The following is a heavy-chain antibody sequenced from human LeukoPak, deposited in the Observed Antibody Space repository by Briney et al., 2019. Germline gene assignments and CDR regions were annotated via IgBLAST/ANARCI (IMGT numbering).Heavy chain of an antibody. CDR3: ARDIAVAGHNFDY. Sequence: ASVNVSCKASGGTFSSYAISWVRQAPGQGLEWMGRIIPILGIANYAQKFQGRVTITADKSTSTAYMELSSLRSEDTAVYYCARDIAVAGHNFDYWGQGTLVTVSS. CDR1: GGTFSSYA. V-gene: IGHV1-69*04. D-gene: IGHD6-19*01. J-gene: IGHJ4*02. CDR2: IIPILGIA.